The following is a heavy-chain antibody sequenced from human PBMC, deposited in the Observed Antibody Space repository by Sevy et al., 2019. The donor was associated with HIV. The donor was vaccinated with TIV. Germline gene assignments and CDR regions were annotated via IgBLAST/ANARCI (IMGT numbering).Heavy chain of an antibody. V-gene: IGHV3-53*01. CDR2: IYSGGST. J-gene: IGHJ3*02. D-gene: IGHD5-12*01. Sequence: GGSLRLSCAASGFTVSSNYMSWVRQAPGKGLEWVSVIYSGGSTYYADSVKGRFTITTDNSKNTLYLQMNSLRAEDTAVYYCARDRLATSAAFDIWGQGTMVTVSS. CDR3: ARDRLATSAAFDI. CDR1: GFTVSSNY.